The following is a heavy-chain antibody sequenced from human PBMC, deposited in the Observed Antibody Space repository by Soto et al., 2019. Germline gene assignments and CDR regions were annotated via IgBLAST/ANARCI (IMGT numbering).Heavy chain of an antibody. CDR3: ARGGYFDSSNYLAY. J-gene: IGHJ4*02. D-gene: IGHD3-22*01. V-gene: IGHV1-3*01. CDR2: TNPGNGNT. CDR1: GYTFTSYG. Sequence: ASVKVSCKASGYTFTSYGINWVRQAPGRGLEWMGWTNPGNGNTKYSQQFQGRVIIDRDTSASTAYMELSSLRSEDTAVSYCARGGYFDSSNYLAYWGLGTLVTVSS.